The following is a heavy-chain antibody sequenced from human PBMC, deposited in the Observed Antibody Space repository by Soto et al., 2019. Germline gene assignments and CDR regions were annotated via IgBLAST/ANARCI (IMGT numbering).Heavy chain of an antibody. Sequence: WLSXRLSCSSCVFTLISYSIILFRQAPGQGLEWVSTVTGSCGTTFYADSVKGRFTVSRDNSKDTLDLQMNSLRAEDTAVYYCAKFTDHSSSYWYFEYWGQRALV. CDR3: AKFTDHSSSYWYFEY. CDR1: VFTLISYS. V-gene: IGHV3-23*01. D-gene: IGHD2-8*02. J-gene: IGHJ4*02. CDR2: VTGSCGTT.